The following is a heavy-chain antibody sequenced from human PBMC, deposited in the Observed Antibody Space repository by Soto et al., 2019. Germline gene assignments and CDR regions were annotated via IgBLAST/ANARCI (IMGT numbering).Heavy chain of an antibody. CDR1: GYSFTSYW. CDR2: IYPGDSDT. V-gene: IGHV5-51*01. J-gene: IGHJ6*02. Sequence: PGESLKISCKGSGYSFTSYWIGWVRQMPGKGLEWMVIIYPGDSDTRYSPSFQGQVTISADKSISTAYLQWSSLKASDTAMYYCAIQSGPGGDYYHGMDVWGQGTTVTVSS. D-gene: IGHD3-16*01. CDR3: AIQSGPGGDYYHGMDV.